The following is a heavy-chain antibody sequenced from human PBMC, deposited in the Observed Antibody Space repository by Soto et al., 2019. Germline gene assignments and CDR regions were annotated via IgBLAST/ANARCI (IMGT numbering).Heavy chain of an antibody. CDR3: ARGRSFDY. CDR2: ITTSDGAS. CDR1: GFTFSTFS. V-gene: IGHV3-23*01. J-gene: IGHJ4*02. Sequence: GGSLRLSCAASGFTFSTFSMNWVRQAPGKGLEWVASITTSDGASYCADSVKGRFTISRDNSKNTLNLQMDSLRAEDTALYYCARGRSFDYWGQGTLVTVSS.